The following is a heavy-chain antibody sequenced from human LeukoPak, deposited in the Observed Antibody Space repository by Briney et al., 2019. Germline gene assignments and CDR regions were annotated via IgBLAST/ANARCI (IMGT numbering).Heavy chain of an antibody. V-gene: IGHV1-46*01. Sequence: ASVKVSCKASGYTFTSYYIHWVRHAPGQGLEWMGIMNPSAGRPTYAQRFQGRVTMTSNVSTRTVYMELNSLTSDDPAVYYCARVFDYAYFDYWGQGSLVTVSS. D-gene: IGHD3-16*01. CDR3: ARVFDYAYFDY. CDR1: GYTFTSYY. J-gene: IGHJ4*02. CDR2: MNPSAGRP.